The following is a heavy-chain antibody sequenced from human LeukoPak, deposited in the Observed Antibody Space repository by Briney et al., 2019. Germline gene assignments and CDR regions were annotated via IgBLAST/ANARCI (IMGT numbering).Heavy chain of an antibody. J-gene: IGHJ4*02. V-gene: IGHV3-11*04. CDR2: ISTSDRTT. D-gene: IGHD3-22*01. CDR1: AFILTDYY. CDR3: ARESYSSGYYYDY. Sequence: GGSLRLSCAASAFILTDYYMSWIRQAPGKGLEWVAYISTSDRTTYYADSVKGRFTISRDNAKNSLYLQMNSLRAEDTAVYYCARESYSSGYYYDYWVQGTLVTVSS.